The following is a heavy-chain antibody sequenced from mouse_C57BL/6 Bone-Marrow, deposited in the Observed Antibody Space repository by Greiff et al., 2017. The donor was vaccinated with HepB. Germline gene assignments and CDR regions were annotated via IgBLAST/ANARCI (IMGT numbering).Heavy chain of an antibody. CDR1: GYTFTSYW. Sequence: QVQLQQPGAELVKPGASVKLSCKASGYTFTSYWMYWVKQRPGQGLEWIGMIHPNSGSTNYNEKFKSKATLTVDKSSSTAYMQLSSLTSEDSAVYYCARTVITTYFDVWGTGTTVTVSS. CDR3: ARTVITTYFDV. D-gene: IGHD1-1*01. V-gene: IGHV1-64*01. J-gene: IGHJ1*03. CDR2: IHPNSGST.